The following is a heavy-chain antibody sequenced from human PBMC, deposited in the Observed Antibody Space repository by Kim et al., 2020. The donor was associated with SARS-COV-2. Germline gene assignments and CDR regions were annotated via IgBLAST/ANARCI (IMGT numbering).Heavy chain of an antibody. CDR3: AKRAPPGVLISSGYYLDY. J-gene: IGHJ4*02. V-gene: IGHV3-23*01. CDR1: GFTFSSYA. Sequence: GGSLRLSCAASGFTFSSYAMSWVRQAPGKGLEWVSAISGSGGSTYYADSVKGRFTISRDNSKNTLYLQMNSLRAEDTAVYYCAKRAPPGVLISSGYYLDYWGQGTLVTVSS. CDR2: ISGSGGST. D-gene: IGHD3-22*01.